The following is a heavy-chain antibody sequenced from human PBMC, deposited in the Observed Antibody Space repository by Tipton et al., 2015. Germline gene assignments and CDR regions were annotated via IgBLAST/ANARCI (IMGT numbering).Heavy chain of an antibody. V-gene: IGHV4-59*01. CDR2: ISYSGST. J-gene: IGHJ6*02. CDR3: ARDLEHGMDV. Sequence: TLSLTYTVSGGSISSYYWSWIRQSPGKGLEWIGYISYSGSTHYNPSLKRRVTISLDTSKNQLSLTPNSVTAADTAVYYCARDLEHGMDVWGQGTTVTVSS. D-gene: IGHD5-24*01. CDR1: GGSISSYY.